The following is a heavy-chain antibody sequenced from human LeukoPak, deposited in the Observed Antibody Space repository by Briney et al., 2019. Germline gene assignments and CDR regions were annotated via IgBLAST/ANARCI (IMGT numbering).Heavy chain of an antibody. V-gene: IGHV4-4*02. CDR3: ARVRLGGFCGGDCPLDY. D-gene: IGHD2-21*02. J-gene: IGHJ4*02. CDR1: GGSISSNNW. Sequence: PSETLSLTCAVSGGSISSNNWWGWVRQPPGKGLEWIGEIYHSGSPNYNPSLKSRVTISVDTSKNQFSLKLSSVTAADTAVYYCARVRLGGFCGGDCPLDYWGQGTLVTVSS. CDR2: IYHSGSP.